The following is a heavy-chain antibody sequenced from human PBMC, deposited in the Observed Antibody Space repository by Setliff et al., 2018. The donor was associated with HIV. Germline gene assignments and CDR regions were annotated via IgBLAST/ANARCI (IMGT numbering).Heavy chain of an antibody. J-gene: IGHJ4*02. CDR1: GDSISSGGYY. CDR2: IYYSGNT. Sequence: LSLTCTVSGDSISSGGYYWSWIRQHSGKGLEWIGYIYYSGNTYYNPSLKSRVTISVDTSKNQFSLNLNSVTAADTAVYYCARAISAAGIAPFDFWGQGTLVTVSS. V-gene: IGHV4-31*03. D-gene: IGHD6-13*01. CDR3: ARAISAAGIAPFDF.